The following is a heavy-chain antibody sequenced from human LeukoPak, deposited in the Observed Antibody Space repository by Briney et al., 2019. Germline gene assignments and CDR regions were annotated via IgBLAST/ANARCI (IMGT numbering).Heavy chain of an antibody. V-gene: IGHV1-2*02. D-gene: IGHD2-15*01. J-gene: IGHJ5*02. CDR3: AKHSSYNWFDP. CDR1: GYTFTGYY. CDR2: INPHSGGT. Sequence: ASVKVSCKASGYTFTGYYIQWVRQAPGQGLEWMGWINPHSGGTNYAQEFQGRVTMTRDTSISTAYMELSSLRPDDTAVYYCAKHSSYNWFDPWGQGTLVTVSS.